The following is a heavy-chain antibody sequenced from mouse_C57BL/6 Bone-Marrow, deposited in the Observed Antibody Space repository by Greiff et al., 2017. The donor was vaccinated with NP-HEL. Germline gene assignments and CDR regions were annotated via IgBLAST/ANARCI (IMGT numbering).Heavy chain of an antibody. CDR2: INPNNGGT. J-gene: IGHJ2*01. V-gene: IGHV1-18*01. D-gene: IGHD1-1*01. Sequence: EVQLQQSGPELVKPGASVKIPCKASGYTFTDYNMDWVKQSHGKSLEWIGDINPNNGGTIYNQKFKGKATLTVDKSSSTAYMELRSLTSEDTAVYYCARSPYYYGSSWYFDYWGQGTTLTVSS. CDR1: GYTFTDYN. CDR3: ARSPYYYGSSWYFDY.